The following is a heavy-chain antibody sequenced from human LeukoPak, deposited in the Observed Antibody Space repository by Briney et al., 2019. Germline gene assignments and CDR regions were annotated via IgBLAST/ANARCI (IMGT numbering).Heavy chain of an antibody. CDR3: ARELRFLDRDAFDI. V-gene: IGHV1-8*03. Sequence: EASVKVSCKASGYTFTSYGINWVRQATGQGLEWAGWMNPNSGNTGYAQKFQGRVTITRNTSISTAYMELSSLRSEDTAVYYCARELRFLDRDAFDIWGQGTMVTVSS. CDR1: GYTFTSYG. D-gene: IGHD3-3*01. J-gene: IGHJ3*02. CDR2: MNPNSGNT.